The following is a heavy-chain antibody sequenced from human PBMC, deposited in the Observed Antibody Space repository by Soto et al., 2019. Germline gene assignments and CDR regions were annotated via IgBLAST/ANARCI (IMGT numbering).Heavy chain of an antibody. Sequence: SEPLSLPGTFCVFSFSITYWRWFRHSPGKGLEWIGYVYNSGSTIYSPSLRSRITISVDPSKNQFSLRLRSVTAADKAVYYCASIPYSSASSDYWDQGNLVTLSS. V-gene: IGHV4-59*01. CDR2: VYNSGST. J-gene: IGHJ4*02. CDR1: VFSFSITY. CDR3: ASIPYSSASSDY. D-gene: IGHD6-19*01.